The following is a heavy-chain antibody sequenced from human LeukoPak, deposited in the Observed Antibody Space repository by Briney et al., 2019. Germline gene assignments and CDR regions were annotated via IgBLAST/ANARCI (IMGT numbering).Heavy chain of an antibody. V-gene: IGHV4-39*02. CDR2: IYYNGNT. D-gene: IGHD5-18*01. Sequence: SGGXXXNRSYYWGWIRQPPGEGLEWIGSIYYNGNTYYNPSLKSRVTISVDTSKNQFSLKLSSVTAADTAVYHCAREVGTERWFDPWGQGTRVTVSS. CDR1: GGXXXNRSYY. J-gene: IGHJ5*02. CDR3: AREVGTERWFDP.